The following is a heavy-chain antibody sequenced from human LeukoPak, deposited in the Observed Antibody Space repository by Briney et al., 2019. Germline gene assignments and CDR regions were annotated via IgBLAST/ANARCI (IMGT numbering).Heavy chain of an antibody. CDR1: GFTFDDYA. J-gene: IGHJ4*02. CDR2: ISWNSGSI. V-gene: IGHV3-9*01. Sequence: GGSLRLSCAASGFTFDDYAMHWVRQAPGKGLEWVSGISWNSGSIGYADSVKGRFTISRDNAKNSLYLRMNSLRAEDTALYYCAKDIGGWRFGSGIGYFDYWGQGTLVTVSS. CDR3: AKDIGGWRFGSGIGYFDY. D-gene: IGHD3-10*01.